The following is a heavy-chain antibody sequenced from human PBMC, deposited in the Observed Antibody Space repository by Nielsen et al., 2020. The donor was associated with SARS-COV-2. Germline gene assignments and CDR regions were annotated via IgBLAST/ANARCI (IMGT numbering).Heavy chain of an antibody. D-gene: IGHD3-3*01. CDR2: INHSGST. V-gene: IGHV4-34*01. CDR3: ASFWSGYYGRRVNDAFDI. J-gene: IGHJ3*02. Sequence: WIPQPPGKGLEWIGEINHSGSTNYSPSLKSRVTISVDTSKNQFSLKLSSVTAADTAVYYCASFWSGYYGRRVNDAFDIWGQGTMVTVSS.